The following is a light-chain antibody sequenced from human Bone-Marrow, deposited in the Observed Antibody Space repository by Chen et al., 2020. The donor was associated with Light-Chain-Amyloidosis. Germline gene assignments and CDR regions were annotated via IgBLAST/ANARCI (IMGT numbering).Light chain of an antibody. V-gene: IGLV3-25*03. CDR1: ALPKQY. J-gene: IGLJ2*01. CDR2: KDS. Sequence: SYELPQPPSVSVSPGQTARLTCSGDALPKQYAYWYQQKQGQAPVLVIYKDSERPSGIPERFSGSSSGTTVTLTISGVQAEDEADYYCQSADSSGTYVVFGGGTKLTVL. CDR3: QSADSSGTYVV.